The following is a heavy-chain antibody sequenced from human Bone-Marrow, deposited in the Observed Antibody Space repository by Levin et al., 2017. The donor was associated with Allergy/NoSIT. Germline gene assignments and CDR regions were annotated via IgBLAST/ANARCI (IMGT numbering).Heavy chain of an antibody. CDR3: ARDPGGSYSYYYYSLDV. V-gene: IGHV1-18*01. CDR2: ISTYSGNT. J-gene: IGHJ6*02. D-gene: IGHD1-26*01. CDR1: GYAFMSYG. Sequence: ASVKVSCEASGYAFMSYGISWVRQAPGQGLEWMGWISTYSGNTIYEQRLQGRVTLTTDTSTNTAYMELRSLRSDDTAVYFCARDPGGSYSYYYYSLDVWGQGTTVTVSS.